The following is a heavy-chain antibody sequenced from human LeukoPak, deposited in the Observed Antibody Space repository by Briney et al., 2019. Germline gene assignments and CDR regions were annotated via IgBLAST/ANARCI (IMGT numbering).Heavy chain of an antibody. CDR3: ARQDLWFGELLPDY. D-gene: IGHD3-10*01. J-gene: IGHJ4*02. Sequence: ASVKVSCKASGYTFTSYGISWVRRAPGQGLEWMGWISAYNGNTNYARKLQGRVTMTTDTSTSTAYMELRSLRFDDTAVYYCARQDLWFGELLPDYWGQGTLVTVSS. CDR1: GYTFTSYG. V-gene: IGHV1-18*01. CDR2: ISAYNGNT.